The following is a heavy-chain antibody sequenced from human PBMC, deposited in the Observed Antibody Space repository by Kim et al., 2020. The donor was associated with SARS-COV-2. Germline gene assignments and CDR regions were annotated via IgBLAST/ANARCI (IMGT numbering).Heavy chain of an antibody. D-gene: IGHD1-1*01. V-gene: IGHV1-2*02. Sequence: ASVKVSCKASGFTFPDYYIHWVRQAPGQGLEWMGWINPNSGGTNYAQKFQGRVTMTRDTSISTAYMDLSRLRSDDTAVYYCARALNWHMHDYWGQGTLVTVSS. J-gene: IGHJ4*02. CDR3: ARALNWHMHDY. CDR1: GFTFPDYY. CDR2: INPNSGGT.